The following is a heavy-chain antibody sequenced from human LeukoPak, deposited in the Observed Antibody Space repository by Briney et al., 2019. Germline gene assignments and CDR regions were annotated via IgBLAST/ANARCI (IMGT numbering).Heavy chain of an antibody. Sequence: GASVKVSCKSSGYTFTGYYMHWVRQAPGQGLEWMGRINPNSGGTNYAQKFQGRVTMTRDTSISTAYTELSRLRSDDTAVYYCARVGTSSSWYNWFDPWGQGTLVTVSS. D-gene: IGHD6-13*01. J-gene: IGHJ5*02. CDR1: GYTFTGYY. V-gene: IGHV1-2*06. CDR3: ARVGTSSSWYNWFDP. CDR2: INPNSGGT.